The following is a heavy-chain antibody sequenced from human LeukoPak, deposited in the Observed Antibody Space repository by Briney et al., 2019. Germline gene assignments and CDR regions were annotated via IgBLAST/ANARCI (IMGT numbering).Heavy chain of an antibody. V-gene: IGHV4-4*02. D-gene: IGHD3-22*01. Sequence: SGTLSLTCAVSGGSISSSNWWSWVRQPPGKGLEWIGEIYHSGSTNYNPSLKSRVTISVDKSKNQFSLKLSSVTAADTAVYYCARMAGGTMIVVVNDAFDIWGQGTMVTVSS. CDR1: GGSISSSNW. J-gene: IGHJ3*02. CDR2: IYHSGST. CDR3: ARMAGGTMIVVVNDAFDI.